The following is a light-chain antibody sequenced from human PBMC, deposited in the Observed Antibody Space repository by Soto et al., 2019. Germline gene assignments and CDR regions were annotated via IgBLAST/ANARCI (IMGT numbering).Light chain of an antibody. V-gene: IGKV1-39*01. J-gene: IGKJ3*01. CDR2: DAS. Sequence: DIQMTQSPSSLSASVGDRVTITCRASQSIGTFLNWYHQKPGKAPQLLMFDASTLQSGVPSRFSFSGSWKDLALTISSLQPEDFETYSCQQSYSTHFTVGPRTKVDIK. CDR1: QSIGTF. CDR3: QQSYSTHFT.